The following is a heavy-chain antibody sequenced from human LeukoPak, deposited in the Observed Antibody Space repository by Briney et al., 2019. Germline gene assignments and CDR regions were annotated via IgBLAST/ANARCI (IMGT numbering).Heavy chain of an antibody. Sequence: GGSLRLSCAPSGFTFGDYAMNWVRQGPGKGLEWVAGINWNGASAGYADSVKGRFTISRDNSKNTLYVQMNSLRAEDTAVYYCARDWGDGYNSNYFDYWGQGTLVTVSS. CDR2: INWNGASA. CDR3: ARDWGDGYNSNYFDY. V-gene: IGHV3-20*04. D-gene: IGHD5-24*01. J-gene: IGHJ4*02. CDR1: GFTFGDYA.